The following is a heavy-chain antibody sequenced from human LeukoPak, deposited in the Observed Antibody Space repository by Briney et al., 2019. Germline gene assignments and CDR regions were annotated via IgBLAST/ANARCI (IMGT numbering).Heavy chain of an antibody. D-gene: IGHD1-26*01. V-gene: IGHV3-33*01. Sequence: GGSLRLSCAASGFTFSSYGMHWVRQAPGKGLEWVAVIWYDESNKYYADSVKGRFTISRDNSKNTLYLQMNSLRAEDTAVYYCARDGIGIRELLIDYWGQGTLVTVSS. J-gene: IGHJ4*02. CDR3: ARDGIGIRELLIDY. CDR2: IWYDESNK. CDR1: GFTFSSYG.